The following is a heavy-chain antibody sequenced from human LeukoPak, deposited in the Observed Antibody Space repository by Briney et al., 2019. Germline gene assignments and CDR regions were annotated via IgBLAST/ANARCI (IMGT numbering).Heavy chain of an antibody. CDR2: IYYSGST. CDR3: ARGVDIVVVVAANNWFDP. V-gene: IGHV4-39*01. CDR1: GGSISSSSYY. Sequence: SETLSLTCTVSGGSISSSSYYWGWLRQPPGKGLEWIGSIYYSGSTYYNPSLKSRVTISVDTSKNQFSLKLSSVTAADTAVYYCARGVDIVVVVAANNWFDPWGQGTLVTVSS. J-gene: IGHJ5*02. D-gene: IGHD2-15*01.